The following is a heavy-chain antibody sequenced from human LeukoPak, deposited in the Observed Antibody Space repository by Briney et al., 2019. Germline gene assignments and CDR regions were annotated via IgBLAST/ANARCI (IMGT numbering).Heavy chain of an antibody. CDR2: IIPIFGTA. CDR3: ARSRPYYDFWSGYSEYYYYGMDV. D-gene: IGHD3-3*01. CDR1: GGTFSSYA. V-gene: IGHV1-69*13. J-gene: IGHJ6*02. Sequence: ASVTVSCTASGGTFSSYAISWVRQAPGQGLEWMGGIIPIFGTANYAQKFQGRVTITADESTSTAYMELSSLRSEDTAVYYCARSRPYYDFWSGYSEYYYYGMDVWGQGTTVTVSS.